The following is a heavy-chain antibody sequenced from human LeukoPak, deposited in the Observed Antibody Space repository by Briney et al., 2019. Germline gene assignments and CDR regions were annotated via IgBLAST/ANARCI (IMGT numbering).Heavy chain of an antibody. CDR1: GGTFSSYA. J-gene: IGHJ3*02. Sequence: SVKVSCKASGGTFSSYAISWVRQAPGQGLEWMGGIIPIFGTANYAQKFQGRVTITTDESTSTAYMELSSLRSEDTAVYYCARDLLNPDYYDSSGYSSAAFDIWGQGTMVTVSS. V-gene: IGHV1-69*05. D-gene: IGHD3-22*01. CDR3: ARDLLNPDYYDSSGYSSAAFDI. CDR2: IIPIFGTA.